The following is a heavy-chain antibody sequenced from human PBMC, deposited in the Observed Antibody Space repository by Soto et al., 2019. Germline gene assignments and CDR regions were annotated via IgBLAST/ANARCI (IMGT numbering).Heavy chain of an antibody. CDR1: GYRFTSYY. CDR2: INPGGGTT. V-gene: IGHV1-46*01. J-gene: IGHJ5*02. Sequence: QVQLVQSGAEVKKPGASVKVSCKASGYRFTSYYIHWVRQAPGQGLEWMGTINPGGGTTTYAQQFQGRVTMTRVTSTSTVYMELSSLISEDTAVYFCARSHYSSTWSWFAPWGQGTLFCVSS. D-gene: IGHD6-13*01. CDR3: ARSHYSSTWSWFAP.